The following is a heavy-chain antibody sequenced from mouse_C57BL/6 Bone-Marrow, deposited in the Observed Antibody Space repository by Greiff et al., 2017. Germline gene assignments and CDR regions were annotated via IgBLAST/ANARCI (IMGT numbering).Heavy chain of an antibody. CDR1: GYTFTSYW. J-gene: IGHJ4*01. D-gene: IGHD1-1*01. CDR2: IDPNSGGT. CDR3: ASAHYDGSRYAMDY. Sequence: QVQLQQPGAELVKPGASVKLSCKASGYTFTSYWMHWVKQRPGRGLEWIGRIDPNSGGTKYNEKFKSKATLTVDKSSSTAYMQHSSLTSDDSAVCYCASAHYDGSRYAMDYWGQGTSVTVSS. V-gene: IGHV1-72*01.